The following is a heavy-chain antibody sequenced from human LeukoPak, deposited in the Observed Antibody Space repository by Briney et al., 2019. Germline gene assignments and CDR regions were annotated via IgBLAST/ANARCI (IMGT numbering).Heavy chain of an antibody. CDR1: GLTFSNSW. J-gene: IGHJ4*02. CDR3: AKSSGWYDY. D-gene: IGHD6-19*01. Sequence: GGSLRLSCAASGLTFSNSWMTWVRQAPGKGLEWVAHIRQDGAEKYYVDSVKGRFTISRDNAKNSLFLQMNSLRADDTAIYYCAKSSGWYDYWGQGTLVTVSS. CDR2: IRQDGAEK. V-gene: IGHV3-7*01.